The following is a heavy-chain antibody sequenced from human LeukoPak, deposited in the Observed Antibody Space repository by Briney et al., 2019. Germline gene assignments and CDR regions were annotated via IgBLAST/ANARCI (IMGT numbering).Heavy chain of an antibody. CDR3: AKGGHDFNPFYW. CDR1: GSIFSTYA. J-gene: IGHJ4*02. Sequence: GGSLRLSCAPSGSIFSTYAMGWVSQAPGKGLEWVSSIKGGGGDPFYADSVKGRFTISRDNSKNTLFLQLNSLRAEDSAVYYCAKGGHDFNPFYWWGQGTLVTVSS. CDR2: IKGGGGDP. D-gene: IGHD2-21*02. V-gene: IGHV3-23*01.